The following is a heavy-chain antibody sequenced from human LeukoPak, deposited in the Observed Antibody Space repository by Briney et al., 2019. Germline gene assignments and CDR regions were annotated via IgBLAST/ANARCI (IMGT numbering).Heavy chain of an antibody. J-gene: IGHJ3*02. CDR3: ARELGIKGAFDI. D-gene: IGHD7-27*01. CDR2: IYYSGST. V-gene: IGHV4-31*03. CDR1: GGXISSGGFY. Sequence: SETLSLTCIVSGGXISSGGFYWSWIRQHPGMGLEWVGYIYYSGSTYYNPSLKSRVTISVDTSKNQFSLKLSSVTAADTAVYYCARELGIKGAFDIWGQGTMVSVSS.